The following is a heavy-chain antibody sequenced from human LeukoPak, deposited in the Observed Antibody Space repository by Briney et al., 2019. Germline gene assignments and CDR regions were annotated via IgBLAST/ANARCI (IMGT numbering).Heavy chain of an antibody. V-gene: IGHV4-39*01. CDR1: GGSISSSSYY. Sequence: PSETLSLTCTVSGGSISSSSYYWGWIRQPPGKGLEWIGSIYYSGSTYYNPSLKSRVTISVDTSKNQFSLKLSSVTVADTAVYYCARTITYSSSWYYFDYWGQGTLVTVSS. J-gene: IGHJ4*02. D-gene: IGHD6-13*01. CDR3: ARTITYSSSWYYFDY. CDR2: IYYSGST.